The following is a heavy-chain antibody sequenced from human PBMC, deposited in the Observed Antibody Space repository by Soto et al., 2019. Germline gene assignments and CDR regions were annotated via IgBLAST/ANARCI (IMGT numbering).Heavy chain of an antibody. CDR2: ISGSGGST. J-gene: IGHJ5*02. CDR3: AKDRACGGGSCYFNWFDP. D-gene: IGHD2-15*01. CDR1: GFTFSSYA. Sequence: EVQLLESGGGLVQPGGSLRLSCAASGFTFSSYAMSWVRQAPGKGLEWVSAISGSGGSTYYADSVKGRFTISRDNSKNTLYLQMNSLRAEDTAVYYCAKDRACGGGSCYFNWFDPWGQGTLVTVSS. V-gene: IGHV3-23*01.